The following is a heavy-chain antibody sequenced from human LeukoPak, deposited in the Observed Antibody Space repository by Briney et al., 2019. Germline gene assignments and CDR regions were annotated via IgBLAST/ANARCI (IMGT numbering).Heavy chain of an antibody. J-gene: IGHJ4*02. CDR1: GFTFSGSA. CDR3: TTDWAITIFGVVIMKGY. CDR2: IRNKANSYAT. Sequence: GGSLRLSCAASGFTFSGSAMHWVRQASGKGLEWVGRIRNKANSYATAYAASVNGRFTLSRDDSKNTLYLQMNSLKTEDTAVYYCTTDWAITIFGVVIMKGYWGQGTLVTVSS. V-gene: IGHV3-73*01. D-gene: IGHD3-3*01.